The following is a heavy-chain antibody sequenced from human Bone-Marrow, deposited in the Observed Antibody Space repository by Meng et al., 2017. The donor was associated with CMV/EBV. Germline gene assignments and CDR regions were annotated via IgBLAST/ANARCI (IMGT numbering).Heavy chain of an antibody. V-gene: IGHV1-2*02. Sequence: ASVKVSCKASGYTFTGYYMHWVRQAPGQGLEWMGWINPNSGGTNYAQKFQGRVTMTRDTSISTAYMELSRLRSDDTAVYYCARMYYDFWSGYHETIYYFDYWGQGTLVTVSS. CDR2: INPNSGGT. CDR1: GYTFTGYY. CDR3: ARMYYDFWSGYHETIYYFDY. D-gene: IGHD3-3*01. J-gene: IGHJ4*02.